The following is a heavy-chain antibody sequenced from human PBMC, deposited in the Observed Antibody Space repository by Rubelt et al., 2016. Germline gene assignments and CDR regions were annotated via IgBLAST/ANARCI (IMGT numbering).Heavy chain of an antibody. CDR1: GGTFSSYA. CDR2: IIPILGMV. CDR3: ARNSSLARPSDS. Sequence: QVQLVQSGAEVKKPGSSVKVSCKASGGTFSSYAISWVRQAPGQGLEWMGGIIPILGMVNYAQKFQGRVSIIAAKSTDTASMLLIRRGAEDKAICYWARNSSLARPSDSWGQGTLVIFSS. J-gene: IGHJ4*02. V-gene: IGHV1-69*09. D-gene: IGHD5-12*01.